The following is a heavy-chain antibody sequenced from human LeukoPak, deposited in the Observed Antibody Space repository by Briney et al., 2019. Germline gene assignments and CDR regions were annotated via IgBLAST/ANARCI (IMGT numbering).Heavy chain of an antibody. Sequence: SETLSLTCTVSGGSISSSSYYWGWIRQPPGKGLEWIGSIYYSGSTYYNPSLKSRVTISVDTSKNQFSLKLSSVTAADTAVYCCARHGLDWNDVNPYYFDYWGQGTLVTVSS. CDR1: GGSISSSSYY. D-gene: IGHD1-1*01. CDR2: IYYSGST. J-gene: IGHJ4*02. CDR3: ARHGLDWNDVNPYYFDY. V-gene: IGHV4-39*01.